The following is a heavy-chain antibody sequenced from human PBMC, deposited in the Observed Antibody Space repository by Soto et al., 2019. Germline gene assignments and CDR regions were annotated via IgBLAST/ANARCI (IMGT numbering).Heavy chain of an antibody. CDR1: GFTFSSYG. CDR2: IWYDGSNK. V-gene: IGHV3-33*01. Sequence: QVQLVESGGGVVQPGRSLRLSCAASGFTFSSYGMHWVRQAPGKGLEWVAVIWYDGSNKYYADSVKGRFTISRDNSKNTLYLQMNSLRAEDTAVYYCARDLGGWYSSSSIDYWGHGTLVTVSS. D-gene: IGHD6-6*01. J-gene: IGHJ4*01. CDR3: ARDLGGWYSSSSIDY.